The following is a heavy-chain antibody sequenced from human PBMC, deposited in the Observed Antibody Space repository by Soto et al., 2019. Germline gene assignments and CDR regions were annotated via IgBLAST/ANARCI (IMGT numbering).Heavy chain of an antibody. CDR2: IYPGDSDA. J-gene: IGHJ4*02. CDR1: GFDFANSW. CDR3: ARAIANWDFDS. D-gene: IGHD7-27*01. V-gene: IGHV5-51*01. Sequence: GESLKISCKGSGFDFANSWIGWVRQMPGKGLEWMGIIYPGDSDARYSPSFQGHVTISADKSISTGFLQWTSLKASDTAIYYCARAIANWDFDSGGQGTQVTVSS.